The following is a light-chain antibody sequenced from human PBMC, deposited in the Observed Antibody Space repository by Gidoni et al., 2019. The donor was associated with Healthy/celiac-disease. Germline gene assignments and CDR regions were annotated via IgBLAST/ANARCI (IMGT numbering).Light chain of an antibody. CDR1: QPLLHSNGYNY. Sequence: DIVMTQSTLSLPVTPGEPASISCRSSQPLLHSNGYNYLDWYLPKPGQSPQLLIYLGSNRAAGVPDRFSGSGSGTDFTLKSSRVEDEDVGVYYCMQALQTPLFGPGTKVDIK. V-gene: IGKV2-28*01. CDR3: MQALQTPL. J-gene: IGKJ3*01. CDR2: LGS.